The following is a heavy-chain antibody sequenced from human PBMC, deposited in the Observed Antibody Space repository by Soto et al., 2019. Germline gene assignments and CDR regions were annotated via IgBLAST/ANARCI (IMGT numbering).Heavy chain of an antibody. Sequence: GGALSLSYAASGLTFSSYPMSWGRQAPGKGLQWVSSISVSAGTTYYADSVKGRFTISRDKSKNTLYLQMNSLRAEDTAVYYCAKEGIRGIHIDNWGQGTLVTVSS. CDR2: ISVSAGTT. V-gene: IGHV3-23*01. CDR3: AKEGIRGIHIDN. CDR1: GLTFSSYP. J-gene: IGHJ4*02.